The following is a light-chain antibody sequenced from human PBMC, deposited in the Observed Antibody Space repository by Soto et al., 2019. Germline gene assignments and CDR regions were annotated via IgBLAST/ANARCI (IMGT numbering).Light chain of an antibody. CDR1: SSDIGAYNY. V-gene: IGLV2-14*03. Sequence: QSVLTQPASVSGSPGQSITISCTGTSSDIGAYNYVSWYQQHPGKAPKLMIYDVNIRPSGVSNRFSGSKSGNTASLTISGLPAEDEGDYYCPSWTNSTTMIFGGGTKVTVL. CDR2: DVN. CDR3: PSWTNSTTMI. J-gene: IGLJ2*01.